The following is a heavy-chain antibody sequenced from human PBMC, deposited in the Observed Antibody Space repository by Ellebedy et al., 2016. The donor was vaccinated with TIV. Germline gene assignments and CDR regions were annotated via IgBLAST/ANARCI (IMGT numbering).Heavy chain of an antibody. J-gene: IGHJ4*02. CDR3: ARGYGGITGAY. D-gene: IGHD4-23*01. CDR1: GGSFSGYY. Sequence: SETLSLXXAVYGGSFSGYYWSWIRQPPGKGLEWIGEINHSGSTNYNPSLKSRVTISVDTSKNQFSLKLSSVTAADTAVYYCARGYGGITGAYWGQGTLVTVSS. V-gene: IGHV4-34*01. CDR2: INHSGST.